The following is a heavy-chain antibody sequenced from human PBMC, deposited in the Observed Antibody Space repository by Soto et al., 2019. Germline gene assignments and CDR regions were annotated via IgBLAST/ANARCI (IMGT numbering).Heavy chain of an antibody. CDR2: VTGSGSNT. J-gene: IGHJ4*02. V-gene: IGHV3-23*01. CDR1: GFIFSNYA. CDR3: AKAGHVSSRYRFDY. Sequence: GGSLRLSCVASGFIFSNYAMHWVRQAPGKGLEWVSTVTGSGSNTYYADSVKGRFAISRDNSKNTLFLQLNTLRADDTAIYYCAKAGHVSSRYRFDYWGPGTLVTVSS. D-gene: IGHD3-16*02.